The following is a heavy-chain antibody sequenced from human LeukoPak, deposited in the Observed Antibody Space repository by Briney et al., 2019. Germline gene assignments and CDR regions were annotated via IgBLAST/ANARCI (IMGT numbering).Heavy chain of an antibody. CDR1: GFTFSTYA. CDR2: ISASGGTT. V-gene: IGHV3-23*01. D-gene: IGHD4/OR15-4a*01. Sequence: GGSLRLSCAGSGFTFSTYAMSWVRQAPGKGLEWVSTISASGGTTSYADSVRGRFTISRDNSKNTLYLQMNSLRAEDTAPYYCAKGYDYQPFNYWGQGTLVTVSS. J-gene: IGHJ4*02. CDR3: AKGYDYQPFNY.